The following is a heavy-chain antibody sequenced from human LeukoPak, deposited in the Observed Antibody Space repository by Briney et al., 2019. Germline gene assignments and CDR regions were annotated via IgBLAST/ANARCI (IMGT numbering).Heavy chain of an antibody. CDR3: ARVSSGLHY. CDR2: INPSGGST. Sequence: ASVKVSCKASGYTFTRYYMHWVRQAPGQGFEWMGIINPSGGSTTYAQKFQGRVTMTRDTSTSTVYMEVSSLRSEDTAVYYCARVSSGLHYWGQGTLVTVSS. J-gene: IGHJ4*02. D-gene: IGHD3-22*01. CDR1: GYTFTRYY. V-gene: IGHV1-46*01.